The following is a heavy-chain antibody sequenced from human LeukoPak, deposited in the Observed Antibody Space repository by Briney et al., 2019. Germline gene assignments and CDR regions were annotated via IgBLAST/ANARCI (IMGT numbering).Heavy chain of an antibody. CDR1: GFTFSSYG. CDR3: AKDLGYSSGPRGLYDY. Sequence: GGSLRLSCAASGFTFSSYGMHWVRQAPGKGLEWVAVISYDGSNKYYADSVKGRFTISRDNSKNTLYLQMNSLRAEDTAVYYCAKDLGYSSGPRGLYDYWGQGTLVTVSS. V-gene: IGHV3-30*18. J-gene: IGHJ4*02. CDR2: ISYDGSNK. D-gene: IGHD6-19*01.